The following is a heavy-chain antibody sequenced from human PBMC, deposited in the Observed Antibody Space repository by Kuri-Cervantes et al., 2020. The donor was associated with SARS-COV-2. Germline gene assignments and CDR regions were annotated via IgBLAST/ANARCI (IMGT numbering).Heavy chain of an antibody. V-gene: IGHV3-11*04. Sequence: GESLKISCTASGFIFSDYYMTWIRQAPGKGLEWVSNIGPSGTTKYYADSVKGRFTISRDNAKNSLYLQMSSLRAEDTAVYYCAKDGRMITFGDAFDIWGQGTMVTVSS. CDR1: GFIFSDYY. J-gene: IGHJ3*02. D-gene: IGHD3-16*01. CDR3: AKDGRMITFGDAFDI. CDR2: IGPSGTTK.